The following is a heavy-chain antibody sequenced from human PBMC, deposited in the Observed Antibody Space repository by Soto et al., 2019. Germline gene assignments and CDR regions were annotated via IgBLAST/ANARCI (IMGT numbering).Heavy chain of an antibody. CDR3: AKQLSHFWSAYQD. Sequence: EVHLLESGGGLIQPGGSLRLSCAASGFTFSSYAMSWVRQAPGKGLEWVSTISGSGENTYYADSVKGRFTISEDNSKISLYLQMNSLRAEDTAVYYCAKQLSHFWSAYQDWGQGTLVTVSS. D-gene: IGHD3-3*02. CDR2: ISGSGENT. V-gene: IGHV3-23*01. J-gene: IGHJ4*02. CDR1: GFTFSSYA.